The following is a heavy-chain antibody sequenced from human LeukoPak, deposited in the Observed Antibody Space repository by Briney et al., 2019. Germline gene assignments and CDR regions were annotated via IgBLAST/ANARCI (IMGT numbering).Heavy chain of an antibody. J-gene: IGHJ4*02. V-gene: IGHV3-48*01. CDR3: ARLGDYSNKD. D-gene: IGHD4-11*01. CDR2: ISSSSSTI. Sequence: PGGSLRLSCAASGFTFSSYSMNWVRQAPGKGLEWVSYISSSSSTIYYADSVEGRFTISRDTSKNTLYLQMNGLRAEDTAVYYCARLGDYSNKDWGQGTLVTVSS. CDR1: GFTFSSYS.